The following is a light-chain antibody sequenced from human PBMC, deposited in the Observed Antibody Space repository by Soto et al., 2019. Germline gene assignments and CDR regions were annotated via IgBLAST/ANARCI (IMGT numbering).Light chain of an antibody. CDR2: EVV. CDR1: KNDIGVYDF. CDR3: KSYAGSNTYV. V-gene: IGLV2-8*01. J-gene: IGLJ1*01. Sequence: QSALTQPPSASGSPGQSVTISCTGTKNDIGVYDFVSWYQHHPGKAPRLIIYEVVQRPSGVLDRFSGSKSGNTASLTVSGLQAADEDDYFCKSYAGSNTYVFGSGTKVTAL.